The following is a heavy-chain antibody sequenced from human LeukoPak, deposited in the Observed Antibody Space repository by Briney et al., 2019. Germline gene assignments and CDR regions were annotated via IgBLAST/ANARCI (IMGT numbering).Heavy chain of an antibody. CDR2: IYHSGST. Sequence: PSETLSLTCTVSGGSISSGGYYWSWIRQPPGKGLEWIGYIYHSGSTYYNPSLKSRVTISVDRSKNQFSLKLSSVTAADTAVYYCAMGQQLVEGVIDYWGQGTLVTVSS. CDR1: GGSISSGGYY. V-gene: IGHV4-30-2*01. D-gene: IGHD6-13*01. CDR3: AMGQQLVEGVIDY. J-gene: IGHJ4*02.